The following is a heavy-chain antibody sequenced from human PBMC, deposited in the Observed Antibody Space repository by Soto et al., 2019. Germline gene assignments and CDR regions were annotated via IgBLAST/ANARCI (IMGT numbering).Heavy chain of an antibody. CDR2: ISHSGST. CDR3: ARGMTTVTTLGY. D-gene: IGHD4-4*01. Sequence: QLQLQESGSGLVKPSQTLSLTCAVSGGSISSGGYSWSWIRQPPGKGLEWIGYISHSGSTYYNPPLKSRVTMSVARSKNQFSLKLSSVTAADTAVYYCARGMTTVTTLGYWGQGTLVTVSS. CDR1: GGSISSGGYS. V-gene: IGHV4-30-2*01. J-gene: IGHJ4*02.